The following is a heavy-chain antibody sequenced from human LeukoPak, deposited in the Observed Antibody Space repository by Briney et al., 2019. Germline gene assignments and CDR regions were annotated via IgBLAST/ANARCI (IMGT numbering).Heavy chain of an antibody. V-gene: IGHV4-59*01. J-gene: IGHJ2*01. CDR1: GGSFSTYY. CDR2: IYYSGST. CDR3: ARGFFSHSLAFDL. Sequence: SETLSLTCTVSGGSFSTYYWNWIRQSPGKGLEWIGYIYYSGSTSYNPSLKSRVTISLDPSKNQFSLRLSPVPAADTAVYYCARGFFSHSLAFDLWGRGTLVTVSS. D-gene: IGHD3-3*01.